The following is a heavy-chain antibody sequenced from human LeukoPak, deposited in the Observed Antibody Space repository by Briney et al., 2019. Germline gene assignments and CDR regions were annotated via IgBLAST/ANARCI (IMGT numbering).Heavy chain of an antibody. CDR1: GFTFDDYA. CDR2: ISSSSSYI. CDR3: ARDCSSTSCYDV. V-gene: IGHV3-21*01. J-gene: IGHJ6*04. D-gene: IGHD2-2*01. Sequence: GGSLRLSCAASGFTFDDYAMHWVRQAPGKGLEWVSSISSSSSYIYYADSVKGRFTISRDNAKNSLYLQMNSLRAEDTAVYYCARDCSSTSCYDVWGKGTTVTISS.